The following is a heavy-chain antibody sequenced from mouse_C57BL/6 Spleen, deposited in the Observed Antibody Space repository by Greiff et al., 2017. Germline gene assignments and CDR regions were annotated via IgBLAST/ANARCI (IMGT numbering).Heavy chain of an antibody. CDR1: GYTFTDYE. Sequence: VQLQQSGAELVRPGASVTLSCKASGYTFTDYEMHWVKQTPVHGLEWIGAIDPETGGTAYNQKFKGKAILTADKSSSTAYMELRSLTSEDSAVYYCTRSGGNYLYYFDYWGQGTTLTVSS. CDR3: TRSGGNYLYYFDY. V-gene: IGHV1-15*01. CDR2: IDPETGGT. J-gene: IGHJ2*01. D-gene: IGHD2-1*01.